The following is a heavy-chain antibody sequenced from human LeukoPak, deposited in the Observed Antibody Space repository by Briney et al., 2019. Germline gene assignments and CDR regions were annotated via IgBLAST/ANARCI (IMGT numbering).Heavy chain of an antibody. D-gene: IGHD3-10*01. J-gene: IGHJ6*03. Sequence: SETLSLTCTVSGGSISTFYWSWIRQPPGKGLEWIGYISRSRSTNYNPSLKSRVTISVDTSTNQFSLKVTSVTAADTAVYYCARGAWDYGSGSYSGYYYDYYLDVWGKGTTVTISS. CDR2: ISRSRST. CDR1: GGSISTFY. CDR3: ARGAWDYGSGSYSGYYYDYYLDV. V-gene: IGHV4-59*12.